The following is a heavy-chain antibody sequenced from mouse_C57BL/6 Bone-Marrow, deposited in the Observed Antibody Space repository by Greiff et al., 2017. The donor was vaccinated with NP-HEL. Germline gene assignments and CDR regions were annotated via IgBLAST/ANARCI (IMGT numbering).Heavy chain of an antibody. CDR1: GFNIKDYY. CDR2: IDPEDGDT. CDR3: TPIYYDYEGYAMDY. V-gene: IGHV14-1*01. D-gene: IGHD2-4*01. J-gene: IGHJ4*01. Sequence: EVKLQESGAELVRPGASVKLSCTASGFNIKDYYMHWVKQRPEQGLEWIGRIDPEDGDTEYAPKFQGQATMTADPSSNTAYLQLSSLTSEDTAVYYCTPIYYDYEGYAMDYWGQGTSVTVSS.